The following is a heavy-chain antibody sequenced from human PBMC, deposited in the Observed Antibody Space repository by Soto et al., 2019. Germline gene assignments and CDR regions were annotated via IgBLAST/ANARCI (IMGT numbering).Heavy chain of an antibody. CDR1: GFTFSSYA. Sequence: PGGSLRLSCAASGFTFSSYAMHWVRQAPGKGLEWVAVISYDGSNKYYADSVKGRFTISRDNSKNTLYLQMNSLRAEDTAVYYCARVYYDSSGYYSYYFDYWGQGTLVTVSS. J-gene: IGHJ4*02. V-gene: IGHV3-30-3*01. D-gene: IGHD3-22*01. CDR2: ISYDGSNK. CDR3: ARVYYDSSGYYSYYFDY.